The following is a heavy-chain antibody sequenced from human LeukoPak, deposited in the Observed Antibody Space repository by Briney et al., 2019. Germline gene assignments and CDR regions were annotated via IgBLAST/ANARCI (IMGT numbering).Heavy chain of an antibody. Sequence: ASVKVSCKASGYTFTGYYMHWVRQAPGQGLEWMGWINPNSGGTNYAQKFQGRVTMTRDTSISTAYMELSRLRSDDTAVCYCARVDMVRGVIEGYYFDYWGQGTLVTVSS. D-gene: IGHD3-10*01. CDR3: ARVDMVRGVIEGYYFDY. V-gene: IGHV1-2*02. CDR1: GYTFTGYY. J-gene: IGHJ4*02. CDR2: INPNSGGT.